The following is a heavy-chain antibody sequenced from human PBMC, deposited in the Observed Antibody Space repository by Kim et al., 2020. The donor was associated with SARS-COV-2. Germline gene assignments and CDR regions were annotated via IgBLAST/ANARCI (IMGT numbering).Heavy chain of an antibody. D-gene: IGHD1-26*01. CDR1: GFTFDDYA. V-gene: IGHV3-9*01. Sequence: LRLSCAASGFTFDDYAMHWVRQAPGKGLEWVSGISWNSGSIGYADSVKGRFTISRDNAKNSLYLQMNSLRAEDTALYYCAKGWELLPDAFDIWGQGT. J-gene: IGHJ3*02. CDR2: ISWNSGSI. CDR3: AKGWELLPDAFDI.